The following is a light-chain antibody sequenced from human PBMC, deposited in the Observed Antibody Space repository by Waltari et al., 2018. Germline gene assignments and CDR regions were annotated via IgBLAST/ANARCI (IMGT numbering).Light chain of an antibody. J-gene: IGKJ1*01. CDR3: QQYKTFSRT. CDR2: EAS. V-gene: IGKV1-5*01. Sequence: DIQMTQSPSTLSASVGDRVTITCRASQNINNWLAWYQQTPGRAPKLLIYEASSLESGVPSRFRGSGSGTLFTLPITSLQPDDVALYYCQQYKTFSRTFGQGTQVEIK. CDR1: QNINNW.